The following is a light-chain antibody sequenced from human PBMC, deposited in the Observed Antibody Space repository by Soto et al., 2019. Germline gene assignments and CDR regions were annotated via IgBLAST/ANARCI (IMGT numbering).Light chain of an antibody. J-gene: IGLJ2*01. CDR2: NNN. Sequence: QSLLTQPPSASGTPGQRVTISCSGSSSNIGTNAVNWYQQLPGTAPKLLIYNNNQRPSGVPDRFSGTKSGTSASLAISGLQSEDEANYYCAPCDDSLYVPVFGGGTKVTVL. CDR3: APCDDSLYVPV. CDR1: SSNIGTNA. V-gene: IGLV1-44*01.